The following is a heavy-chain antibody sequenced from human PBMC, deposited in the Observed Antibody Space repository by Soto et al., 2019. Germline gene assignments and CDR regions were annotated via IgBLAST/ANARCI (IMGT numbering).Heavy chain of an antibody. CDR3: ARHVSGSYYNWFDP. CDR1: GGSFSGYY. D-gene: IGHD3-10*01. CDR2: IYYSGST. Sequence: PSETLSLTCAVYGGSFSGYYWSWIRQPPGKGLEWIGSIYYSGSTYYNPSLKSRVTISVDTSKNQFSLKLSSVTAADTAVYYCARHVSGSYYNWFDPWGQGTLVTVSS. J-gene: IGHJ5*02. V-gene: IGHV4-34*01.